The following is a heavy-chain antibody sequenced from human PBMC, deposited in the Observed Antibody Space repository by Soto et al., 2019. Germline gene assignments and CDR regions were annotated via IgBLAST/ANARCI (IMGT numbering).Heavy chain of an antibody. D-gene: IGHD6-13*01. V-gene: IGHV4-4*02. CDR1: GGSISSSNW. Sequence: SETLSLTCAVSGGSISSSNWWSWVRQPPGKGLEWIGEIYHSGSTNYNPSLKSRVTISVDKSKNQFSLKLSSVTAADTAVYYCARARAAGTKNYYYYGMDVWGQGTTVTVSS. CDR2: IYHSGST. CDR3: ARARAAGTKNYYYYGMDV. J-gene: IGHJ6*02.